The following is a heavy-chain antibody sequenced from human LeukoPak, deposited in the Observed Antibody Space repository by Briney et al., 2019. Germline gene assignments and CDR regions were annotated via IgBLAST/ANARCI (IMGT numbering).Heavy chain of an antibody. Sequence: GGSLRLSCAASGFNFISYYMHWVRQDPGKGLVWVSRINSDGSSTRYADSVKGRFTISRDNSKNTLYLQMNSLRAEDTAVYYCGSGEWPQNYWGQGTLVTVSS. CDR1: GFNFISYY. J-gene: IGHJ4*02. CDR2: INSDGSST. V-gene: IGHV3-74*01. D-gene: IGHD3-10*01. CDR3: GSGEWPQNY.